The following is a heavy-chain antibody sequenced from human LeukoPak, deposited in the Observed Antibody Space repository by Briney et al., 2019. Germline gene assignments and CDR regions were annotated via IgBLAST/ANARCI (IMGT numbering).Heavy chain of an antibody. Sequence: GESLQISCKGSGYSFTSYWIGWVRQMPGKGLEWMGIIFPGDSDTRYSPSFQGQVTISADKSISTAYLQWSSLKASDTAMYYCARYSGSYYAYFDYWGQGTLVTVSS. CDR1: GYSFTSYW. CDR2: IFPGDSDT. CDR3: ARYSGSYYAYFDY. V-gene: IGHV5-51*01. J-gene: IGHJ4*02. D-gene: IGHD1-26*01.